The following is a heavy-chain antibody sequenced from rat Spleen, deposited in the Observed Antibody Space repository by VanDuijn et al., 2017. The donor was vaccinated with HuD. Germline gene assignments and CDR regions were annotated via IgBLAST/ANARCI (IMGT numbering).Heavy chain of an antibody. CDR1: GFTFSDYN. D-gene: IGHD1-6*01. CDR2: ISYDGSST. Sequence: EVQLVESGGGLVQPGRSLKLSCAASGFTFSDYNMAWVRQAPKKGLEWVATISYDGSSTYYRDSVKGRFTISRDNAKSTLYLQMDRLRCEDTATYSFARALVYTTDYYYYFDYWGQGVMVTVSS. J-gene: IGHJ2*01. V-gene: IGHV5-7*01. CDR3: ARALVYTTDYYYYFDY.